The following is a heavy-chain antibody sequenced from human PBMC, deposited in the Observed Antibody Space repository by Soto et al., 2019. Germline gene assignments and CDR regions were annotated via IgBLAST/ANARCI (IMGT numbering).Heavy chain of an antibody. D-gene: IGHD2-2*01. CDR1: GGSISSGGYY. J-gene: IGHJ5*02. V-gene: IGHV4-31*03. CDR2: IYYSGST. CDR3: ARAHPVVPAVAAFDP. Sequence: QVQLQESGPGLVKPSQTLSLTCTVSGGSISSGGYYWSWIRQHPGKGLEGIGYIYYSGSTYYNPSLKSRVTISVDTSKNQFSLKLSSVTAADTAVYYCARAHPVVPAVAAFDPWGQGTLVTVSS.